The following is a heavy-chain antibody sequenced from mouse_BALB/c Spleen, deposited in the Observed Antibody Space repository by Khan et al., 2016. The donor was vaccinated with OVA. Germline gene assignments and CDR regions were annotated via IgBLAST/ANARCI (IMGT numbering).Heavy chain of an antibody. CDR1: GYTFTDYT. D-gene: IGHD2-13*01. Sequence: QVQLQQPGAELVRPGVSVKISCKGSGYTFTDYTLHWMKQSHTKSLEWIGVISTYYGDATYNQKFKGKATMTVDKASSTAYLQLASLTSEDSAIYYCTRRGEGNWFAYWGQGTLVTVSA. CDR3: TRRGEGNWFAY. J-gene: IGHJ3*01. V-gene: IGHV1S137*01. CDR2: ISTYYGDA.